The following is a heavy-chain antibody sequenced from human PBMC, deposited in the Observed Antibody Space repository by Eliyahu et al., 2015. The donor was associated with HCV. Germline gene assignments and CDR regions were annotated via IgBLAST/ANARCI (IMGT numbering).Heavy chain of an antibody. D-gene: IGHD1-26*01. CDR2: XYYRSKWYN. J-gene: IGHJ3*02. V-gene: IGHV6-1*01. CDR1: GDSVSSNSAA. Sequence: QVQLQQSGPGLVKPSQTLSLTCAIXGDSVSSNSAAWNWIRQSPSXGLEWLGRXYYRSKWYNDYAVSVKSRITINPDTSKNQFSLQLNSVTPEDTAVYYCARDSREYSGSYWSGGGKLEARNDAFDIWGQGTMVTVSS. CDR3: ARDSREYSGSYWSGGGKLEARNDAFDI.